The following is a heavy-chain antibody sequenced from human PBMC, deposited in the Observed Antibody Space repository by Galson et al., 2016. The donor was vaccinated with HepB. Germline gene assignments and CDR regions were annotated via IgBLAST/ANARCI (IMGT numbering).Heavy chain of an antibody. V-gene: IGHV1-2*02. CDR2: INPVTGGT. CDR1: GYNFREYN. D-gene: IGHD3-3*01. Sequence: SVKVSCKASGYNFREYNLHWVRQVPGQGFEWMGWINPVTGGTKYAQKIEGRVSLTRDTSMRTVYMELTSLSSDDTAIYYCVRPDADFKFVWFDPWGQGTLVTVSS. J-gene: IGHJ5*02. CDR3: VRPDADFKFVWFDP.